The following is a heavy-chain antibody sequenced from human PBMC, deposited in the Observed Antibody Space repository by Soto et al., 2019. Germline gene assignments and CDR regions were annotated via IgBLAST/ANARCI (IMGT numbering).Heavy chain of an antibody. V-gene: IGHV3-21*01. J-gene: IGHJ3*02. CDR2: ISSSSSYI. CDR1: GFTFSSYS. Sequence: PGGSLRLSCAASGFTFSSYSMNWVRQAPGKGQEWVSSISSSSSYIYYADSVKGRLTISRENAKNSLYLQMNSLRAEAISVYSCARALRPTLGDDFDIWCQGAMVTVSS. CDR3: ARALRPTLGDDFDI.